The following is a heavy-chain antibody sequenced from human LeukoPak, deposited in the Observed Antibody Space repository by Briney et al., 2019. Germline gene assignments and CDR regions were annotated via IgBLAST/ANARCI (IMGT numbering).Heavy chain of an antibody. CDR2: MNPNSGNT. Sequence: ASVKVSCKASGYTFTSYDINWVRQATGQGLEWMGWMNPNSGNTGYAQKFQGRVTMTRNTSISTAYMELSSLRSEDTAVYYCARGGGLPSIAAAGNYYYGMDVWGQGTTVTVSS. J-gene: IGHJ6*02. CDR3: ARGGGLPSIAAAGNYYYGMDV. D-gene: IGHD6-13*01. CDR1: GYTFTSYD. V-gene: IGHV1-8*01.